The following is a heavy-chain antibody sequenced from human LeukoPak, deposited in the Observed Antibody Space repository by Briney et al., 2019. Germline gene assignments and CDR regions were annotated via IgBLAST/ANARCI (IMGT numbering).Heavy chain of an antibody. Sequence: PGGSLRLSCAASEFTFSAYWMHWVRQALGKGLVWVSRIRGDGSMTNYADSVKGRFTISRDNAKNTLYLQMNSLRLEDTAVYYCARENLAAAADYWGQGTVVTVSS. D-gene: IGHD6-25*01. CDR1: EFTFSAYW. J-gene: IGHJ4*02. CDR3: ARENLAAAADY. V-gene: IGHV3-74*01. CDR2: IRGDGSMT.